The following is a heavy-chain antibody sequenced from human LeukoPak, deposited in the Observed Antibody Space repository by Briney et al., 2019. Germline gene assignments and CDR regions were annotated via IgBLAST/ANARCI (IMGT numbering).Heavy chain of an antibody. V-gene: IGHV4-59*11. D-gene: IGHD5-12*01. CDR2: IYHNGDT. J-gene: IGHJ4*02. CDR3: ARGGYSGYDYRE. Sequence: SETLSLTCSVSGGSISNHYWNWIRQSPGKGLEWLGYIYHNGDTNYNPSLKSRVTISVDTSKNQFSLNLSSVTAADTAVYFCARGGYSGYDYREWGQGTLVTVSS. CDR1: GGSISNHY.